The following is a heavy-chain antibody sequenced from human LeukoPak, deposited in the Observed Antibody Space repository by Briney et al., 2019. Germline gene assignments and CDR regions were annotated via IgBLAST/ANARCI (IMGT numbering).Heavy chain of an antibody. CDR1: GGSISSYY. D-gene: IGHD3-10*01. Sequence: SETLSLTCTVSGGSISSYYWSWIRQPPGKGLEWIGYIYYSGSTNYNPSLKSRVTISVDTSKNQFSLKLSSVTAADTAVYYCARGPPYYYGSGSYYKHWGQGTLVTVSS. J-gene: IGHJ4*02. V-gene: IGHV4-59*12. CDR2: IYYSGST. CDR3: ARGPPYYYGSGSYYKH.